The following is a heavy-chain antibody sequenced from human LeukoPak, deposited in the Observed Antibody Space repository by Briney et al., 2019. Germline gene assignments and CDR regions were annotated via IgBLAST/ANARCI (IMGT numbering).Heavy chain of an antibody. CDR1: GGTYSSYT. CDR2: IIPMFGTA. V-gene: IGHV1-69*05. J-gene: IGHJ4*02. D-gene: IGHD6-13*01. Sequence: SVKVSCKASGGTYSSYTISWVRQAPGQGLEWMGGIIPMFGTANYAQKFQGRVTITMDESTSTAYMELSSLRSEDTAVYYCARDAYSSNWYYYFEYWGQGTLLTVSS. CDR3: ARDAYSSNWYYYFEY.